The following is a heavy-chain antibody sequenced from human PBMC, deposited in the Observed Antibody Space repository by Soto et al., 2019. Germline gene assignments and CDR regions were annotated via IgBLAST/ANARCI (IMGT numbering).Heavy chain of an antibody. CDR2: MNPNSGNT. Sequence: ASVKVSCKASGYTFTSYDINWVRQATGQGLEWMGWMNPNSGNTGYAQKFQGRVTMTRNTSISTAYMELSSLRSEDTAVYYCARVLVEETYEYYYYYYMDVWGKGPTVTVSS. V-gene: IGHV1-8*01. J-gene: IGHJ6*03. D-gene: IGHD2-8*02. CDR3: ARVLVEETYEYYYYYYMDV. CDR1: GYTFTSYD.